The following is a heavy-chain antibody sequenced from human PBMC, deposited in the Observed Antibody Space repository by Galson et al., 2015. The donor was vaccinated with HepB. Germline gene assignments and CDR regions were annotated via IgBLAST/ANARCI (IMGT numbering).Heavy chain of an antibody. D-gene: IGHD6-13*01. Sequence: SLRLSCAGSGFTFSDHYMEWVRQAPGKGLEWMALIWKDGSNKHYADSLKGRFRISRDNAKNTLFLEADSLRAEDTAVYYCAREDATITVAALEYWGQGVLVTVSS. CDR2: IWKDGSNK. CDR3: AREDATITVAALEY. CDR1: GFTFSDHY. J-gene: IGHJ4*02. V-gene: IGHV3-33*08.